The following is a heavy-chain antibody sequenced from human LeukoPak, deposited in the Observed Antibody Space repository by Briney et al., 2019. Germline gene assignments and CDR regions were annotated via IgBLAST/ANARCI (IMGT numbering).Heavy chain of an antibody. CDR1: GFTFSSYE. J-gene: IGHJ4*02. CDR3: ARAVRIQLWLLFDY. Sequence: GGSLTLSCAASGFTFSSYEMNWVRQAPGKGLEWVSYISSSGSTISYADSVKGRFTISRDNAKNSLYLQMNSLRAEDTAVYYCARAVRIQLWLLFDYWGQGTLVTVSS. D-gene: IGHD5-18*01. V-gene: IGHV3-48*03. CDR2: ISSSGSTI.